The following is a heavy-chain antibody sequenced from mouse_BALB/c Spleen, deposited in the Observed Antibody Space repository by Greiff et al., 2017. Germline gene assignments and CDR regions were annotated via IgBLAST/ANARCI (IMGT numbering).Heavy chain of an antibody. Sequence: DVMLVESGGGLVKPGGSLKLSCAASGFTFSDYYMYWVRQTPEKRLEWVATISDGGSYTYYPDSVKGRFTISRDNAKNNLYLQMSSLKSEDTAMYYCARGDYYGSSVDYWGQGTTLTVSS. CDR1: GFTFSDYY. CDR2: ISDGGSYT. J-gene: IGHJ2*01. CDR3: ARGDYYGSSVDY. D-gene: IGHD1-1*01. V-gene: IGHV5-4*02.